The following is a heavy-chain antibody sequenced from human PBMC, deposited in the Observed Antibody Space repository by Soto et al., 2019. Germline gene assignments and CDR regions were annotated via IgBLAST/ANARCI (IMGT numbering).Heavy chain of an antibody. CDR2: SSPYIGNT. CDR3: ARVDYESGTFDY. J-gene: IGHJ4*02. CDR1: GYIFTTYG. Sequence: QVHLVQSGAEVKKPGASVKVSCKASGYIFTTYGISWVRQAPGQGLEWMGWSSPYIGNTNYAQKFQGRVTMTTDTSTSTAYMELRRLRSDDTAVYYCARVDYESGTFDYWGQGTLVTVSS. V-gene: IGHV1-18*04. D-gene: IGHD3-22*01.